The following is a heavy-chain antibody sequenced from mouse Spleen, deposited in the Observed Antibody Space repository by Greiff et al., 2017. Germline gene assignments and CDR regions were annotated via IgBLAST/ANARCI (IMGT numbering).Heavy chain of an antibody. CDR3: GREGILMISLAY. CDR1: GYTFTSYW. V-gene: IGHV1-64*01. CDR2: IHPNSGST. J-gene: IGHJ3*01. Sequence: VQLQQSGAELVKPGASVKLSCKASGYTFTSYWMHWVKQRPGQGLEWIGLIHPNSGSTNYNEKFKSKATLTVDKSSSTAYMQLSSLTSEDSAVYYGGREGILMISLAYWGQGTLVNVSA. D-gene: IGHD2-4*01.